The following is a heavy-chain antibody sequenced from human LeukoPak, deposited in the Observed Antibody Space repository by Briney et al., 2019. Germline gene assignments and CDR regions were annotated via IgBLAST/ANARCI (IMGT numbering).Heavy chain of an antibody. J-gene: IGHJ4*02. D-gene: IGHD2-15*01. Sequence: GGSLRLSCAASGFTFSSYGMHWVRQAPGKGLEWVAVISYDGSNKYYAGSVKGRFTISRDNSKNTLYLQMNSLRPEDTAVYFCAKPIGYCSGGSCYSFDYWGQGTLVTVSS. CDR3: AKPIGYCSGGSCYSFDY. V-gene: IGHV3-30*18. CDR2: ISYDGSNK. CDR1: GFTFSSYG.